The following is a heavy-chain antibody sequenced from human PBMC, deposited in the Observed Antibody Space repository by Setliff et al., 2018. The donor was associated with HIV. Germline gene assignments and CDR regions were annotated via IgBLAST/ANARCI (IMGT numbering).Heavy chain of an antibody. V-gene: IGHV4-34*01. CDR3: ARVTTTVTINWFDP. CDR1: GGSFSGYY. CDR2: INHSGST. Sequence: SETLSLTCAVYGGSFSGYYWSWIRQPPGKGLEWIGEINHSGSTNYNPPLKSRVTISVDTSKNQFSLKLSSVTAADTAVYYCARVTTTVTINWFDPWGQGTLVTVSS. D-gene: IGHD4-4*01. J-gene: IGHJ5*02.